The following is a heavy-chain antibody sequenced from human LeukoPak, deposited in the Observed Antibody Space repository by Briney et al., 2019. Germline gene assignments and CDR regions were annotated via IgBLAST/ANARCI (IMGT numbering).Heavy chain of an antibody. V-gene: IGHV3-23*01. CDR1: GFTFSSNT. D-gene: IGHD6-13*01. Sequence: GGSLRLSCAASGFTFSSNTMSWVRQAPGRELAWVSAIDGSGVTTFYADSVKGRFTISRDNSKNTLFLQMNSLRAEDTAIYYCTKRTPEYSSSWCLDYWGQGTLVTVSS. CDR3: TKRTPEYSSSWCLDY. J-gene: IGHJ4*02. CDR2: IDGSGVTT.